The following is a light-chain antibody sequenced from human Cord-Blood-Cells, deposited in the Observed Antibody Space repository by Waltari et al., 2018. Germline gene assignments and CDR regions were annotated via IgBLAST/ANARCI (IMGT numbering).Light chain of an antibody. CDR3: QSYDSSNHVV. CDR1: SGSIASNY. CDR2: EDN. J-gene: IGLJ2*01. V-gene: IGLV6-57*01. Sequence: NFMLTQPHSVSESPGKTVTISCTRSSGSIASNYVQRYQQRPGSSPTTVIYEDNQSPSGVPDRFSGSIDSSSNSASLTISGLKTEDEADYYCQSYDSSNHVVFGGGTKLTVL.